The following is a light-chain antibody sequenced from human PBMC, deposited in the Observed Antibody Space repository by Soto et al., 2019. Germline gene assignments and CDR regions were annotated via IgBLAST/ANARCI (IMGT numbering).Light chain of an antibody. Sequence: QSVLTQPPSVSGAPGQRVTISCTGSSSNIGAGYDVHWYQQLPGTAPKLLIYGNSNRPSGVPDRFSGSKSGTSASLAITGLQAEDEADYYCQSYDSSLILDVFGTGTKVTVL. CDR3: QSYDSSLILDV. V-gene: IGLV1-40*01. CDR2: GNS. J-gene: IGLJ1*01. CDR1: SSNIGAGYD.